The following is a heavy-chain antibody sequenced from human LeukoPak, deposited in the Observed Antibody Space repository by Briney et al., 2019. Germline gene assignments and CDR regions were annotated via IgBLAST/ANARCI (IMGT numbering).Heavy chain of an antibody. CDR1: GFTLSSFV. Sequence: GGSLRLSCAASGFTLSSFVMHWLRQAPGKGLEWVAVISNDGRIRYYAESVKGRFTISRDNSKNTVYLQVNSLRVDDTAVFYCAREQSGGFDYWGQGTLVTVSS. V-gene: IGHV3-30*04. J-gene: IGHJ4*02. D-gene: IGHD1-26*01. CDR2: ISNDGRIR. CDR3: AREQSGGFDY.